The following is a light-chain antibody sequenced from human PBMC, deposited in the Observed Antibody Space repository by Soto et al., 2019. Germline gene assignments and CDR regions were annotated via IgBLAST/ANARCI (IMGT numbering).Light chain of an antibody. CDR3: QHHDNCPCT. CDR2: GAS. J-gene: IGKJ1*01. V-gene: IGKV3-15*01. Sequence: MVMTQSPATLSVSPGEGATLSCRASQSIGDNLAWYQQKPGQPPRLLIYGASTRAAGAPARFSGSGSCTDFTLTISSLQSEDFAVSYCQHHDNCPCTFGQGTKVQIK. CDR1: QSIGDN.